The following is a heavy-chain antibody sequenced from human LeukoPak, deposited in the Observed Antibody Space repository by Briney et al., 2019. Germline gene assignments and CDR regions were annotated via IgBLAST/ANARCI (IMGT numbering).Heavy chain of an antibody. J-gene: IGHJ5*02. CDR1: RFIFSNFA. V-gene: IGHV3-23*01. CDR2: IDGSDSTT. Sequence: AGGSLRLSCAASRFIFSNFAMSWVRQAPGKGLEWVSGIDGSDSTTYYADPVKGRFTISRDNSKNTLYLQMNSLRADDTAVYYCAKGGGLTTXYLASWGQGIPVTVSS. CDR3: AKGGGLTTXYLAS. D-gene: IGHD3-10*01.